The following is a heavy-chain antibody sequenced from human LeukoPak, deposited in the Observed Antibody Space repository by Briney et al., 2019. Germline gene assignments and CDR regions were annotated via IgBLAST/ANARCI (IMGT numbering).Heavy chain of an antibody. J-gene: IGHJ6*02. CDR1: GASISTGGYY. CDR3: AREHSYYFGSETSTLDV. D-gene: IGHD3-10*01. CDR2: IYYTGSI. Sequence: PSQTLSLTCTFSGASISTGGYYWNWIRQPPGEGLEWIGYIYYTGSIDYNPSLKSRLTISLDTSKSQFSLKLNSVTAADTAVYYCAREHSYYFGSETSTLDVWGQGTAVTVSS. V-gene: IGHV4-31*03.